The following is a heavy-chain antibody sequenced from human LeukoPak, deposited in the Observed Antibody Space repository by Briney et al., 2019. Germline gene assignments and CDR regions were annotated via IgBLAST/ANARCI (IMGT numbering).Heavy chain of an antibody. D-gene: IGHD6-13*01. CDR1: GYTFTSYD. CDR3: ARDQLSPYALEYGYPDY. V-gene: IGHV1-2*02. J-gene: IGHJ4*02. Sequence: GASVKVSCKASGYTFTSYDINWVRQAPGQGLEWMGWINPNSGGTNYAQKFQGRVTMTRDTSISTAYMELSRLRSDDTAVYYCARDQLSPYALEYGYPDYWGQGTLVTVSS. CDR2: INPNSGGT.